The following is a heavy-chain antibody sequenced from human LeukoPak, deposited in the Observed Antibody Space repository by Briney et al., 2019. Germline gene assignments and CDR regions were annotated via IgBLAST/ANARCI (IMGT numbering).Heavy chain of an antibody. CDR3: AREYCSSTSCEEDY. CDR2: ISSSSINL. D-gene: IGHD2-2*01. Sequence: SRRLSCAASGFTFSSYSMNCVRQAPGKGLEQDSSISSSSINLYYADSVKGGFTISRDNAKNSLYLQRNSLRAEDTAVYYCAREYCSSTSCEEDYWGQGTLVTVSS. V-gene: IGHV3-21*01. CDR1: GFTFSSYS. J-gene: IGHJ4*02.